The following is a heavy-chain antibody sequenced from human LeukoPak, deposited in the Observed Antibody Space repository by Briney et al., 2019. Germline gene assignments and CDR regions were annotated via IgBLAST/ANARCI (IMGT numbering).Heavy chain of an antibody. Sequence: PSETLSLTCTVSGGSISNYYWSWIRQPPGKGLEWIGYIYYSGSTNYNPSLKSRVTISVDTSKNQFSLKLSSVTAADTAVYYCARLFSGYLGYWGQGTLVTVSS. CDR3: ARLFSGYLGY. J-gene: IGHJ4*02. V-gene: IGHV4-59*08. CDR2: IYYSGST. CDR1: GGSISNYY. D-gene: IGHD3-22*01.